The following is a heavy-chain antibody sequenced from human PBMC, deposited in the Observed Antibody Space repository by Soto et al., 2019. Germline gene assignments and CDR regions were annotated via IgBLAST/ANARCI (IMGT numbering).Heavy chain of an antibody. V-gene: IGHV4-34*01. D-gene: IGHD6-19*01. Sequence: SSETLSLTCAVYGGSFSGYYWSWIRQPPGKGLEWIGEINHSGSTNYNPSLKSRVTISVDTSKNQFSLKLSSVTAADTAVYYCARGPRAVAATPLYNWFDPWGPGIMLTVSS. CDR2: INHSGST. CDR3: ARGPRAVAATPLYNWFDP. J-gene: IGHJ5*02. CDR1: GGSFSGYY.